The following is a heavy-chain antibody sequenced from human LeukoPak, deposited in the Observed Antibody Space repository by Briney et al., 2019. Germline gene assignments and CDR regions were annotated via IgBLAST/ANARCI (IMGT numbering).Heavy chain of an antibody. CDR1: GFTFDDYG. D-gene: IGHD5-18*01. Sequence: GGSLRLSCAASGFTFDDYGMSWVRQAPGKGLEWVSGINWNGGSTGYADSVKGRFTISRDNAKNSLYLQMNSLRAEDTALYYCARVNSYGEIFYFDYWGQGTLVTVSS. CDR2: INWNGGST. V-gene: IGHV3-20*04. CDR3: ARVNSYGEIFYFDY. J-gene: IGHJ4*02.